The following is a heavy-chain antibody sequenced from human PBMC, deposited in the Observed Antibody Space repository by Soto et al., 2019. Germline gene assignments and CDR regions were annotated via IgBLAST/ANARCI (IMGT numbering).Heavy chain of an antibody. V-gene: IGHV3-23*01. J-gene: IGHJ4*02. CDR2: ISGSGGST. Sequence: GGSLRLSCAASGFTFDDYTLHWVRQAPGKGLEWVSAISGSGGSTYYADSVKGRFTISRDNSKNTLYLQMNSLRAEDTAVYYCAKDQGGYYFDYWGQGTLVTVSS. D-gene: IGHD1-26*01. CDR1: GFTFDDYT. CDR3: AKDQGGYYFDY.